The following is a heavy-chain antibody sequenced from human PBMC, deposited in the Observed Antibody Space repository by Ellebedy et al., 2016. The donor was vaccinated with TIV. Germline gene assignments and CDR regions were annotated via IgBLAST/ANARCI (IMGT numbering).Heavy chain of an antibody. D-gene: IGHD4-17*01. J-gene: IGHJ4*02. CDR2: IKQDASVI. V-gene: IGHV3-7*04. Sequence: GESLKISCEASGFTFDDYYMNWIRQAPGKEPELVAEIKQDASVIRYVDSVKGRFIVSRDNAKNSLYLQMYDLRAEDTAVYYCARGETTWLYWGQGTLVTVSS. CDR3: ARGETTWLY. CDR1: GFTFDDYY.